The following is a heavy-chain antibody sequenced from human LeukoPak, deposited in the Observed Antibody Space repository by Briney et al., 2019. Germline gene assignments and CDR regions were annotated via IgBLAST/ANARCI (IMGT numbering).Heavy chain of an antibody. D-gene: IGHD3-10*01. J-gene: IGHJ4*02. CDR2: LNSDVNGT. CDR1: GFTFSSSW. Sequence: SGGSLRLSCAASGFTFSSSWIHWVRQAPGKGLVWVSRLNSDVNGTNYADSAKGRFTISRDNAKNMLYLQMNSLRAEDTAVYYCARAKGSLQDWGQGTLVTVSS. V-gene: IGHV3-74*01. CDR3: ARAKGSLQD.